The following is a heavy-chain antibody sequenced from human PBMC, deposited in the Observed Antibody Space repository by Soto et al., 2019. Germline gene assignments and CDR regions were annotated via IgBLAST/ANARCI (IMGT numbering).Heavy chain of an antibody. D-gene: IGHD3-22*01. CDR1: GFTFSSYA. J-gene: IGHJ6*02. CDR3: AKDYYDSSGYYYYYYGMDV. V-gene: IGHV3-23*01. CDR2: ISGSGGST. Sequence: GGSLRLSCAASGFTFSSYAMSWVRQAPGKGLEWVSAISGSGGSTYYAYSMKGRFTISRDNSKNTLYVQMNSLRAEDTAVYYCAKDYYDSSGYYYYYYGMDVWGQGTTVTVSS.